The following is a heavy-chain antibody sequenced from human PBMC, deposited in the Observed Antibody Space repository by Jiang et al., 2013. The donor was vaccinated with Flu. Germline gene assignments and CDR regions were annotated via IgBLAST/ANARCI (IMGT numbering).Heavy chain of an antibody. D-gene: IGHD3-16*01. Sequence: SETLSLNCTVSGVSINSYYWNWIRQPPGKGLEWIGYIYYSGTTFYNPSLKSRVTISVDTSKNQFSLSLRSVTAADTAVYYCASFGPLAVGAHRWAFDSWGQGALVTVSS. CDR1: GVSINSYY. J-gene: IGHJ5*01. V-gene: IGHV4-59*01. CDR3: ASFGPLAVGAHRWAFDS. CDR2: IYYSGTT.